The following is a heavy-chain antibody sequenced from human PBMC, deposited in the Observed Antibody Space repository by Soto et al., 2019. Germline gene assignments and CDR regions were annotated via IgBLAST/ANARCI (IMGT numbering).Heavy chain of an antibody. CDR1: GGSISSFC. J-gene: IGHJ6*02. CDR3: ARVGSKSFYYPPDV. D-gene: IGHD1-26*01. V-gene: IGHV4-4*09. CDR2: ICTGGTT. Sequence: SETLSLTCAVSGGSISSFCWTWIRQPPGQGLEWIGYICTGGTTKYNPSLKSRVTMSVDTSKTQFSLKLTSVTAADTAVYYCARVGSKSFYYPPDVWGQGTTVTVSS.